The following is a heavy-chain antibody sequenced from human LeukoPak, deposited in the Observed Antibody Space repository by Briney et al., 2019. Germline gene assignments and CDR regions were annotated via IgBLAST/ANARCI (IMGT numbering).Heavy chain of an antibody. CDR3: ARDQDYYDRRGYVGMTWSLDN. Sequence: GGSLRLSCAASGFTFSGYAMHWVRQAPGKGLEWVAIIWYDGSNKYFADSVKGRFSISRDKSKNTLDLQMNSLRAEDTAVYYCARDQDYYDRRGYVGMTWSLDNWGQGTLVTVSS. V-gene: IGHV3-33*01. CDR1: GFTFSGYA. D-gene: IGHD3-22*01. CDR2: IWYDGSNK. J-gene: IGHJ4*02.